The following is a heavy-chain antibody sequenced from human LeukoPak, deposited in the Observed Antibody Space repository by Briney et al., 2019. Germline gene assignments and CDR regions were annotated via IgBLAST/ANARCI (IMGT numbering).Heavy chain of an antibody. CDR2: ISSSGSTI. CDR3: AKEEYSVYGDAFDV. Sequence: GGSLRLSCAASGFTFSDYYMSWIRQAPGKGLEWVSYISSSGSTIYYADSVKGRFTISRDNSKNTLYLQMNSLRVEDMAVYYCAKEEYSVYGDAFDVWGQGTMVTVSS. V-gene: IGHV3-11*04. J-gene: IGHJ3*01. CDR1: GFTFSDYY. D-gene: IGHD5/OR15-5a*01.